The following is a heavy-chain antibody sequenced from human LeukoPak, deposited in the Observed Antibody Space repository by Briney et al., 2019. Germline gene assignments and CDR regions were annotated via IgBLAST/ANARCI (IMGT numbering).Heavy chain of an antibody. V-gene: IGHV4-34*01. CDR2: INHSGST. Sequence: PSETLSLTCAVYGGSFSGYYWSWIRRPPGKGLEWIGEINHSGSTNYNPSLKSRVTISVDTSKNQFSLKLSSVTAADTAVYYCARATVTTGGAFDYWGQGTLVTVSS. CDR3: ARATVTTGGAFDY. J-gene: IGHJ4*02. CDR1: GGSFSGYY. D-gene: IGHD4-11*01.